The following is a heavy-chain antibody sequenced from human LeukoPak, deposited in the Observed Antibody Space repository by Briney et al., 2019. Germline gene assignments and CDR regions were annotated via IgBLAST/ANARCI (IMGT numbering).Heavy chain of an antibody. D-gene: IGHD4-17*01. J-gene: IGHJ5*02. V-gene: IGHV1-18*04. CDR3: AGGPLDGGAYGVINWFDP. CDR2: ISAYNGNT. CDR1: GYTFTSYG. Sequence: ASVKVSCKASGYTFTSYGISWVRQAPGQGLEWMGWISAYNGNTNYAQKLQGRVTMTTDTSTSTAYMELRSLRSDDTAVYYCAGGPLDGGAYGVINWFDPWGQGTLVTVSS.